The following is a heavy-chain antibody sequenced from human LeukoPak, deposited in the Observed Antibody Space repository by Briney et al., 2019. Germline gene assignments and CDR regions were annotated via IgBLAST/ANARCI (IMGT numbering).Heavy chain of an antibody. V-gene: IGHV3-73*01. CDR1: AFIFSRYA. D-gene: IGHD3-22*01. CDR3: YRHADSSVD. CDR2: IRSKANGDAT. Sequence: QPGGSLRLSCAASAFIFSRYAISWVRQAPGKGLEWVGRIRSKANGDATSYGASVKGRFTISRDDSKNTAYLQMNSLKTADTAVYYCYRHADSSVDWGQGILVTVSS. J-gene: IGHJ4*02.